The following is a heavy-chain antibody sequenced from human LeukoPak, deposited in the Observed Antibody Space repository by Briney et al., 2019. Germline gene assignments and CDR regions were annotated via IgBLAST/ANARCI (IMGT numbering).Heavy chain of an antibody. Sequence: GGSLRLSCSASGFTFSSYAMHWVRQAPGKGLEWVSLIYSGGNTHYANSVKGRFTISRDNSKNTLYLQMNNLRAEDTAVYYCARDGAAAVPRWGQGTLVTVSS. J-gene: IGHJ4*02. V-gene: IGHV3-53*01. CDR1: GFTFSSYA. D-gene: IGHD6-13*01. CDR2: IYSGGNT. CDR3: ARDGAAAVPR.